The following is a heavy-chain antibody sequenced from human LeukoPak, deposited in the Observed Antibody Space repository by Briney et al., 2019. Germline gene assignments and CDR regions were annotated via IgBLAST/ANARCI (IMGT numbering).Heavy chain of an antibody. Sequence: GGSLRLSCAASGFTFSDYYMSWIRQAPGKGLEWVSYISSSGSTIYYAGSVKGRFTISRDNAKNSLYLQMNSLRAEDTAVYYCARGGVVAATPGVYYYYGMDVWGQGTTVTVSS. D-gene: IGHD2-15*01. CDR3: ARGGVVAATPGVYYYYGMDV. CDR1: GFTFSDYY. CDR2: ISSSGSTI. V-gene: IGHV3-11*01. J-gene: IGHJ6*02.